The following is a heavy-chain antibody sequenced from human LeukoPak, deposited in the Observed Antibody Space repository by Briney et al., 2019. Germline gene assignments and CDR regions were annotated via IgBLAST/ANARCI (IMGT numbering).Heavy chain of an antibody. Sequence: SETLSLTCTVSGGSISNTHYYWGWIRQPPGKGLEWIGNIHYSGTSFYNPSLKSRVAISVDTSKNQFSLTVNSVTAADTAVYFCARDRVDYYGSGSYYREEWAFDIWGQGTMVTVSS. V-gene: IGHV4-39*07. D-gene: IGHD3-10*01. CDR3: ARDRVDYYGSGSYYREEWAFDI. J-gene: IGHJ3*02. CDR1: GGSISNTHYY. CDR2: IHYSGTS.